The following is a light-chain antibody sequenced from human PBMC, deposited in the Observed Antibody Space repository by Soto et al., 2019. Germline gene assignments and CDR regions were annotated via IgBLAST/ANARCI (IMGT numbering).Light chain of an antibody. CDR3: QQYGSSNT. Sequence: EIVLTQSPGTLSLSPGERATLSCRASQSVSSSYLAWYQQKPGQAPRLLIYGASSMATGIPDRFSGSGSGTDISLNISILEPEDFAVYCCQQYGSSNTFGQGTKLEIK. V-gene: IGKV3-20*01. J-gene: IGKJ2*01. CDR1: QSVSSSY. CDR2: GAS.